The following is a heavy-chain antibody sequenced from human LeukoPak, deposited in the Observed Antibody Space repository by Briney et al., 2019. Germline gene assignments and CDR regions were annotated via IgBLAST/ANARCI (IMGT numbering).Heavy chain of an antibody. V-gene: IGHV3-48*03. Sequence: PGGSLRLSCAASGFTFRSFEMNWVRQAPGKGLEWLSYIGTIGSPIYYADSVKGRFTISRDNARNSLCLQMNSLGVEDTAVYYCASFYDSSGRDYWGQGTLVTVSS. CDR1: GFTFRSFE. CDR2: IGTIGSPI. CDR3: ASFYDSSGRDY. J-gene: IGHJ4*02. D-gene: IGHD3-22*01.